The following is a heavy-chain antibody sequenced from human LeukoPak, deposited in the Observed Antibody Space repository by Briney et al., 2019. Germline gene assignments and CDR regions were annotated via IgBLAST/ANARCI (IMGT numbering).Heavy chain of an antibody. D-gene: IGHD3-3*01. CDR3: AKEGGLRSGYRGPPGNWFDP. V-gene: IGHV3-30-3*01. CDR2: ISYDGSNK. CDR1: GFTFSSYA. Sequence: GGSLRLSCAASGFTFSSYAMHWVRQAPGKGLGWVAVISYDGSNKYYADSVKGRFTISRDNSKNTLYLQMNSLRAEDTAVYYCAKEGGLRSGYRGPPGNWFDPWGQGTLVTVSS. J-gene: IGHJ5*02.